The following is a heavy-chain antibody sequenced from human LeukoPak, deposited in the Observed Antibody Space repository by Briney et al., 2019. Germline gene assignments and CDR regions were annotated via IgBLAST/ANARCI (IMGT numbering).Heavy chain of an antibody. CDR1: GYTFTGYY. V-gene: IGHV1-2*02. CDR3: ARESPAHYDFWSGYYTLGY. J-gene: IGHJ4*02. Sequence: ASVKVSCKASGYTFTGYYMHWVRQAPGQGLEWMGWINPNSGGTNYAQKFQGRVTMTRDTSISTAYMELSRLRSDDTAVYYCARESPAHYDFWSGYYTLGYWGQGTLVTVSS. D-gene: IGHD3-3*01. CDR2: INPNSGGT.